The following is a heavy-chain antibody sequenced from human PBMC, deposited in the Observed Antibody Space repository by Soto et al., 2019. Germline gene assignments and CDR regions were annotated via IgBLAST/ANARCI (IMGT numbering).Heavy chain of an antibody. V-gene: IGHV4-61*01. J-gene: IGHJ4*02. CDR1: GGSVSSGRYY. CDR3: ARAYYDILTGYYIGY. D-gene: IGHD3-9*01. Sequence: SETLSLTCTVSGGSVSSGRYYWTWIRQPPGKGLEWIGYIYYSGSTNYNPSPKTRVNISLDTSKNQFSLKLSSVTAADTAVYYCARAYYDILTGYYIGYWGQATLVTVSS. CDR2: IYYSGST.